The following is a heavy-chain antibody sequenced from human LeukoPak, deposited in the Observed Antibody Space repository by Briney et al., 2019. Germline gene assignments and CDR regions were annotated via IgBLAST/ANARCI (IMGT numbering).Heavy chain of an antibody. CDR1: GFTFSDYY. Sequence: GGSLRLSCAASGFTFSDYYMSWIRQAPGKGLEWVSYISSSGSTIYYADSVKGRFTISRDNAKNSLYLQMNSLRAEDTAVYYCARDLRKNKYSSSSGYWGQGTLVTVSS. D-gene: IGHD6-6*01. CDR3: ARDLRKNKYSSSSGY. V-gene: IGHV3-11*04. J-gene: IGHJ4*02. CDR2: ISSSGSTI.